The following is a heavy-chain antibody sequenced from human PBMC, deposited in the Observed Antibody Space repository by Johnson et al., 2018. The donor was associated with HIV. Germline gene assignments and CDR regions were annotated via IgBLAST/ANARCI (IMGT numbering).Heavy chain of an antibody. Sequence: VQLVESGGGLVQPGGSLRLSCSASGFSVSSNYMTWVRQAPGKGLEWVSVIYSGGNTYYADSVKGRFTISRDNAKNSLYLQMNSLRAEDTAVYYCARISGWYSPAFDIWGQGTMVTVSS. V-gene: IGHV3-66*01. CDR1: GFSVSSNY. CDR3: ARISGWYSPAFDI. J-gene: IGHJ3*02. D-gene: IGHD6-19*01. CDR2: IYSGGNT.